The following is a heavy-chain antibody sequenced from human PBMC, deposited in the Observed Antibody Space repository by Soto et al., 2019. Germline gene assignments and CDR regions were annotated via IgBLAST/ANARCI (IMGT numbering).Heavy chain of an antibody. CDR3: ARYSSGWYLDY. V-gene: IGHV1-18*01. CDR2: ISADNGNT. D-gene: IGHD6-19*01. CDR1: GYTFASYG. Sequence: QVQLVQSGAEVRMPGASVKVSCKASGYTFASYGISWVRQAPGQGLEWMGWISADNGNTNYARKFQGRVTMTTDTSTSTAYMEPRSLKSDDTAVYYSARYSSGWYLDYWGQGTPVTVSS. J-gene: IGHJ4*02.